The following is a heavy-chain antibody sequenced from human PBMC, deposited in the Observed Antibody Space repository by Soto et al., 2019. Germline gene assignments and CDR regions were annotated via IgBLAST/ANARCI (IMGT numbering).Heavy chain of an antibody. D-gene: IGHD6-19*01. Sequence: EVQLLESGGGLVQPGGPLRLSCAASGFTFSSYAMSWVRQAPGKGLEWVSAISGSGSSTYYADSVKGRFTISRDNSKNTLYLQMNSLRAEDTAVYYCAKDGAGYSSGWSFDYWGQGTLVTVSS. CDR3: AKDGAGYSSGWSFDY. CDR2: ISGSGSST. V-gene: IGHV3-23*01. J-gene: IGHJ4*02. CDR1: GFTFSSYA.